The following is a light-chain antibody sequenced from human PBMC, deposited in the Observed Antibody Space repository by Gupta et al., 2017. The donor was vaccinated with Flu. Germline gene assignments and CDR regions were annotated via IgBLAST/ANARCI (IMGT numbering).Light chain of an antibody. V-gene: IGKV2-30*01. CDR1: ESLLYSDGNTY. CDR2: KVS. J-gene: IGKJ1*01. Sequence: VVTTQSPLSLPVTLGQPAPITCRSSESLLYSDGNTYLSWFQQRPGQSPRRLIYKVSNRDAGVPDRFSGSGLGTDFTLTISSGEAEDVGFYYCRQSIWWAPGTFGQGTKVEIK. CDR3: RQSIWWAPGT.